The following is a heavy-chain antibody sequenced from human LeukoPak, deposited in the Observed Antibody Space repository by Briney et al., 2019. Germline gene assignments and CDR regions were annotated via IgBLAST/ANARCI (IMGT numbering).Heavy chain of an antibody. CDR2: INHSGST. D-gene: IGHD4-17*01. CDR1: GGSFSGYY. Sequence: PSETLSLTCAVSGGSFSGYYWSWIRQPPGKGLEWIGEINHSGSTNYNPSLTSRVTVSVDTSKNQFSLTLSSVTAGDTAVYYCARGPYGDSYYFDCWGRGALDTVPP. V-gene: IGHV4-34*01. CDR3: ARGPYGDSYYFDC. J-gene: IGHJ4*02.